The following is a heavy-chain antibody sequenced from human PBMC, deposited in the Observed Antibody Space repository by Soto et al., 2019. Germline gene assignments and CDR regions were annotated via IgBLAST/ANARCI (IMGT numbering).Heavy chain of an antibody. J-gene: IGHJ4*02. CDR2: VYEYSGST. CDR1: SDSISRDY. D-gene: IGHD6-19*01. Sequence: QVQLQESGPGLVKPSETLSLTCTVSSDSISRDYWTWIRQPPGKGLEWIGHVYEYSGSTNYDPSLKSRGTILADTSTKQFSLNLRSVTAADTAVYFCARVIGWSTYHFDSWGQGILVTVSS. CDR3: ARVIGWSTYHFDS. V-gene: IGHV4-59*08.